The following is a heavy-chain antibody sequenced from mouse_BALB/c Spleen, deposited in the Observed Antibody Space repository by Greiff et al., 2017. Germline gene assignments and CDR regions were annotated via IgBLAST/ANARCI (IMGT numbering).Heavy chain of an antibody. Sequence: VQLKESGGGLVQPGGSLKLSCAASGFTFSSYGMSWVRQTPDKRLELVATINSNGGSTYYPDSVKGRFTISRDNAKNTLYLQMSSLKSEDTAMYYCARRRYGNYGAMDYWGQGTSVTVSS. D-gene: IGHD2-10*02. CDR2: INSNGGST. CDR3: ARRRYGNYGAMDY. V-gene: IGHV5-6-3*01. CDR1: GFTFSSYG. J-gene: IGHJ4*01.